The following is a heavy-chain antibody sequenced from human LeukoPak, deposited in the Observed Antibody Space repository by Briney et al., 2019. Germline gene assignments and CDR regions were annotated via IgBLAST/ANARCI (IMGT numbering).Heavy chain of an antibody. V-gene: IGHV1-69*13. CDR2: IIPIFGTA. Sequence: SVKVSCKASGGTFSSYAISWVRQAPGQGLEWMGGIIPIFGTANYAQKFQGRVTITADESTSTAYMELSSLRSEDTAVYYCARAPADDYGDDPFDYWGQGTLVTVSS. D-gene: IGHD4-17*01. CDR3: ARAPADDYGDDPFDY. J-gene: IGHJ4*02. CDR1: GGTFSSYA.